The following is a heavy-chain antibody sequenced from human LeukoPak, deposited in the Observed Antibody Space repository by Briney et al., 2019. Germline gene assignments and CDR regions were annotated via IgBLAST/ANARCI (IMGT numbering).Heavy chain of an antibody. Sequence: GGSLKLSCATSGFTFSGFDIHWVRQASGKGLEWVGRIGSKTYNYATAYDASVKGRFTISRDDSEKTAYLQMNSLKIEDTAVYYCATYRNGQQWGQGTLVTVSS. D-gene: IGHD1-26*01. CDR2: IGSKTYNYAT. V-gene: IGHV3-73*01. CDR1: GFTFSGFD. J-gene: IGHJ4*02. CDR3: ATYRNGQQ.